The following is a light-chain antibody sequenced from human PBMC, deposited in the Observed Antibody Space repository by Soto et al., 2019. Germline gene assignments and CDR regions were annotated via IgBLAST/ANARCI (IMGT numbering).Light chain of an antibody. CDR3: SSYTSSSSYV. J-gene: IGLJ1*01. V-gene: IGLV2-14*03. CDR1: SSDVGGYKY. CDR2: TVN. Sequence: QSVLTQPASVSGSPGQSITISYTGTSSDVGGYKYVSWYQQHPGKAPKLLIYTVNNRPSGVSNRFSGSKSGNTASLTISGLQAEDEADYYCSSYTSSSSYVFGTGTKVTVL.